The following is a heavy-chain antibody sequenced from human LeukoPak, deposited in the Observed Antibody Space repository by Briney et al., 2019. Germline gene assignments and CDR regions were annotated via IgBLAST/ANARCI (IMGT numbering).Heavy chain of an antibody. CDR3: AKESQQLPRLYYFDY. D-gene: IGHD6-13*01. Sequence: GGSLRLSCAASGFTFSSYAMSWVRQAPGKGLEWVSGISGSGGSTYYADSVKGRFTISRDNSKNTLYLQMNSLRAEDTAVYYCAKESQQLPRLYYFDYWGQGTLVTVSS. J-gene: IGHJ4*02. CDR1: GFTFSSYA. CDR2: ISGSGGST. V-gene: IGHV3-23*01.